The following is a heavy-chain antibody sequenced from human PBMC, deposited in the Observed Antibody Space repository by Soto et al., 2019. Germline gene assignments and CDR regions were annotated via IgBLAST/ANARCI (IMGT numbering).Heavy chain of an antibody. D-gene: IGHD3-10*01. CDR2: ISWNSGSI. J-gene: IGHJ3*02. Sequence: GGSLRLSCAASGFTFDDYAMHWVRQAPGKGLEWVSGISWNSGSIGYADSVKGRFTISRDNAKNSLYLQMNSLRAEDTALYYCAKIPVLDYYGSGSTPRESGDDAFDIWGQGTMVTVSS. CDR3: AKIPVLDYYGSGSTPRESGDDAFDI. CDR1: GFTFDDYA. V-gene: IGHV3-9*01.